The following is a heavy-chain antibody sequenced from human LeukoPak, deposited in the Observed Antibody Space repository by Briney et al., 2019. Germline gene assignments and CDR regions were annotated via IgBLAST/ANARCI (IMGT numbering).Heavy chain of an antibody. D-gene: IGHD3-22*01. V-gene: IGHV7-4-1*02. CDR2: INTNTGNP. Sequence: ASVKVSCKTSGYTFSNYAMYWVRQAPGQGLEWMGWINTNTGNPTYAQGFTGRFVFSLDTSVSTAFLQITSLKAEDTAVYYCARAPYDSSGYYVYWGQGTLVTVSS. CDR3: ARAPYDSSGYYVY. J-gene: IGHJ4*02. CDR1: GYTFSNYA.